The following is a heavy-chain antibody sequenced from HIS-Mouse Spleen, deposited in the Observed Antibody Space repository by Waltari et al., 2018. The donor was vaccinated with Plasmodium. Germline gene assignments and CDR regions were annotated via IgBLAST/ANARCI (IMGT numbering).Heavy chain of an antibody. V-gene: IGHV1-18*01. CDR1: GYTFTNYG. D-gene: IGHD6-19*01. CDR2: ISPYKGNT. Sequence: QVQLVQSGAEVKKPGASVKVSCKASGYTFTNYGISWVGQAPEQGIEWMGWISPYKGNTDLAQKLQGRVPMTTDTSTGTAYMELRSLGSDDTAVYYCARGSAGDAFDIWGQGTMVTVSS. CDR3: ARGSAGDAFDI. J-gene: IGHJ3*02.